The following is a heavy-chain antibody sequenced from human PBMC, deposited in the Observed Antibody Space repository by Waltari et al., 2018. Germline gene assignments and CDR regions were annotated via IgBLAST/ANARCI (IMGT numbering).Heavy chain of an antibody. CDR3: AKVTNVLRFLEWLPQVLDY. J-gene: IGHJ4*02. Sequence: EVQLLESGGGLVQPGGSLRLSCAASGVTFSRYAMSWVRQLPGKGLEWVSAISGSGGSTYYADSVKGRFTISRDNSKNTLYLQMNSLRAEDTAVYYCAKVTNVLRFLEWLPQVLDYWGQGTLVTVSS. D-gene: IGHD3-3*01. V-gene: IGHV3-23*01. CDR2: ISGSGGST. CDR1: GVTFSRYA.